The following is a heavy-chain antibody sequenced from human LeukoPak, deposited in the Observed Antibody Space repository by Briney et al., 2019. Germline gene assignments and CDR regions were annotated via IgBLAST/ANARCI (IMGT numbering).Heavy chain of an antibody. CDR2: ISGSGGST. Sequence: GGSLRLSCAASGFTFDDYAMHWVRQAPGKGLEWVSGISGSGGSTYYADSVKGRFTISRDNSKNTLYLQMNSLRAEDTAVYYCAKPYYDFWSGHNNWFGPWGQGTLVTVSS. V-gene: IGHV3-23*01. J-gene: IGHJ5*02. CDR3: AKPYYDFWSGHNNWFGP. CDR1: GFTFDDYA. D-gene: IGHD3-3*01.